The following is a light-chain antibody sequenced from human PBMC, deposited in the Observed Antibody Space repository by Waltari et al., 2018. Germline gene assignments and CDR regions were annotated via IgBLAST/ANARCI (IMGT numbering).Light chain of an antibody. CDR2: DAS. CDR1: QSVSSY. J-gene: IGKJ4*01. Sequence: EIVLTQSPATLSLSPGERATLSCRASQSVSSYLAWYQQKPGQAPSPLTYDASNRATGIPARFSGSGSGTDFTLTIISLEPEDFAVYYCQQRSNWPPLTFGVGTK. V-gene: IGKV3-11*01. CDR3: QQRSNWPPLT.